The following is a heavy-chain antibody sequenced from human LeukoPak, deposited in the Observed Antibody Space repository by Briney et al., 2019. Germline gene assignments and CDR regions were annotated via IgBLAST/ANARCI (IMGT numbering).Heavy chain of an antibody. CDR1: GFTVSSNY. V-gene: IGHV3-66*01. J-gene: IGHJ4*02. CDR3: ASSPLYYYDSSGYYRVLDY. D-gene: IGHD3-22*01. CDR2: IYSGGST. Sequence: GGSLRLSCAASGFTVSSNYMSWVRQAPGKGLEWVSVIYSGGSTYYADSVKGRFIISRDNSKNTLYLQMNSLRAEDTAVYYCASSPLYYYDSSGYYRVLDYWGQGTLVTVSS.